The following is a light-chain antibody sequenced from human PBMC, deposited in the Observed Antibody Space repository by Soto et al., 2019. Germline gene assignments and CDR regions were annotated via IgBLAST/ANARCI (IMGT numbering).Light chain of an antibody. CDR2: AAS. CDR3: QQAYGFPVT. CDR1: QNIINW. V-gene: IGKV1-12*01. Sequence: EIQITQSPSSVSESVGDIVTITCRASQNIINWLAWYQQQPGRAPKLLIYAASILQSGVPSRFSGSGSGTDFTLTINSLQPEDFATYYCQQAYGFPVTFGQGTRLEIK. J-gene: IGKJ5*01.